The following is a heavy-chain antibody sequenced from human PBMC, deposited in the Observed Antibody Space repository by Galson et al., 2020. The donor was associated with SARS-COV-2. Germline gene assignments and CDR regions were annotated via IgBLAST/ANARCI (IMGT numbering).Heavy chain of an antibody. CDR1: GFTFSSYE. CDR2: ISSSGSTI. Sequence: GGSLRLSCAASGFTFSSYEMNWVRQAPGKGLERVSYISSSGSTIYYADSVKGRFTISRDNAKNSLYLQMNSLRAEDTAVYYCASDYGDYRYYYYGMDVWGQGTTVTVSS. CDR3: ASDYGDYRYYYYGMDV. J-gene: IGHJ6*02. D-gene: IGHD4-17*01. V-gene: IGHV3-48*03.